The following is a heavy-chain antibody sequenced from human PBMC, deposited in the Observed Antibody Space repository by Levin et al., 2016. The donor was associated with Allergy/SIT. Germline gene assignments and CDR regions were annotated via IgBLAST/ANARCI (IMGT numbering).Heavy chain of an antibody. CDR1: GGSISYYY. CDR2: IYDSEST. D-gene: IGHD1-1*01. CDR3: VTNAPQRYDDFAI. V-gene: IGHV4-59*08. J-gene: IGHJ3*02. Sequence: SETLSLTCSISGGSISYYYWNWIRQPPGKGLEWIGYIYDSESTNYNPSLKSRVSISADTSKNQFSLKLSSVTAADTAVYYCVTNAPQRYDDFAIWGHGTMVNVSS.